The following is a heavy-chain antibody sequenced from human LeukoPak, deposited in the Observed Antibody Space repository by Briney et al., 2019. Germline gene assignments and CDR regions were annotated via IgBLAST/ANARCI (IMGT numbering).Heavy chain of an antibody. V-gene: IGHV4-4*02. CDR2: MYHSGST. D-gene: IGHD3-16*01. Sequence: PSETLSLTCAVSGGSISSTNWWTWVRQPPGKGLEWIGEMYHSGSTNSNPSLESRVTISVDKPKNQFSLKMSSVTAADTAVYYCARSPFGGVDYWGQGTLVTVSS. J-gene: IGHJ4*02. CDR3: ARSPFGGVDY. CDR1: GGSISSTNW.